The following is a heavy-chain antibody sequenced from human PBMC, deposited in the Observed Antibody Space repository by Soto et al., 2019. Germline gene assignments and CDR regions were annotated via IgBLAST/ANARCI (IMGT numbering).Heavy chain of an antibody. CDR2: IWYDGSNK. J-gene: IGHJ5*02. Sequence: GGSLRLSCAASGFTFSSYGMHWVRQAPGKGLEWVAVIWYDGSNKYYADSVKGRFTISRDNSKNTLYLQMNSLRAEDTAVYYCARGLRGGYCSSTSCPHNWFDPWGQGTLVTVSS. CDR3: ARGLRGGYCSSTSCPHNWFDP. V-gene: IGHV3-33*01. CDR1: GFTFSSYG. D-gene: IGHD2-2*01.